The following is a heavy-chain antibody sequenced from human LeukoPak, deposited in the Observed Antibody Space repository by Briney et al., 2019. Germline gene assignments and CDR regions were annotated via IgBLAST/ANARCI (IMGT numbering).Heavy chain of an antibody. CDR3: ARALWGSYRYTSDY. J-gene: IGHJ4*02. D-gene: IGHD3-16*02. Sequence: ASVKVSCKASGYSFTAFYIHWVRQAPGQGLEWMGIINPSGGSTGYAQKFQDRVIMSRDTSTSTVYMELSSLRSEDTAVYYCARALWGSYRYTSDYWGQGTLVTVSS. CDR1: GYSFTAFY. CDR2: INPSGGST. V-gene: IGHV1-46*01.